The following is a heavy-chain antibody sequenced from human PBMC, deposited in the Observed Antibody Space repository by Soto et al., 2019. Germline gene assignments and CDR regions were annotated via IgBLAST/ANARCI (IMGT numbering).Heavy chain of an antibody. CDR2: IIPIFSTA. J-gene: IGHJ6*02. D-gene: IGHD3-3*01. CDR1: GGTFSSYA. V-gene: IGHV1-69*13. Sequence: GASVKVSCKASGGTFSSYAISWVRQAPGQGLEWMGGIIPIFSTANYAQKIQGRDTINADESTSTAYMELSSLRSEDTAVYYCAIESQDLRNYDFWSGYRYGMDVWGQGTTVTVSS. CDR3: AIESQDLRNYDFWSGYRYGMDV.